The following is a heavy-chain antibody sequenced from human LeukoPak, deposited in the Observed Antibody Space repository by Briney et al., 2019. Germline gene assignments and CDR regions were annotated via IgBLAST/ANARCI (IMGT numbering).Heavy chain of an antibody. D-gene: IGHD3-3*01. CDR1: GGSFSGYY. CDR2: MNNIGST. Sequence: SETLSLTCAVSGGSFSGYYWSWIRQPPGKGLEWIGEMNNIGSTNYNPSLKSRVTISVDTSKNQFSLKLSSVTAADTAAYYCARRLNTSYYDFWSGQPQHSYFDYWGQGTLVTVSS. V-gene: IGHV4-34*01. J-gene: IGHJ4*02. CDR3: ARRLNTSYYDFWSGQPQHSYFDY.